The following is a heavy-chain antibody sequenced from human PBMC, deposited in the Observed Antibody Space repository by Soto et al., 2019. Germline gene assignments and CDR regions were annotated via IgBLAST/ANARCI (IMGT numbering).Heavy chain of an antibody. CDR1: GFTFSNYG. J-gene: IGHJ4*02. CDR3: AKDGSRAIVYVPGDY. V-gene: IGHV3-30*18. Sequence: QVQLVESGGGVVQPGRSLTLSCVASGFTFSNYGMHWVRLAPGKGLEWVAVISIEGNHKYYANSVKGRFTISRDNSKNTVYLQMNSLSAEDTAVYYCAKDGSRAIVYVPGDYWGQGTLVTVSS. CDR2: ISIEGNHK. D-gene: IGHD6-6*01.